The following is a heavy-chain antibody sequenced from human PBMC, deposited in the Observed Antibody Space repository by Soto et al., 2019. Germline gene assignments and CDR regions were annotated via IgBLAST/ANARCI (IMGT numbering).Heavy chain of an antibody. D-gene: IGHD3-3*01. CDR3: AKLVGGVKAIGAPGDWLDL. J-gene: IGHJ5*02. CDR1: GFMFSGYG. CDR2: ISHDGSEK. V-gene: IGHV3-30*18. Sequence: QVQLVESGGGVVQPGDSLRLSCAASGFMFSGYGMHWIRQAPGKGLEWVAVISHDGSEKYYGDSVKGRCTVSRDNSNNSLFLQSDSMRAEDTAVYYCAKLVGGVKAIGAPGDWLDLWGQGTLVTVSS.